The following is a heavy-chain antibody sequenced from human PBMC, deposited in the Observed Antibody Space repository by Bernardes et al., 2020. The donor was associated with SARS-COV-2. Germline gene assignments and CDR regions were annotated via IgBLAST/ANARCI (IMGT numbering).Heavy chain of an antibody. J-gene: IGHJ5*02. CDR3: AKDRSIFWLGEGKNPFHP. CDR1: GFSFNNYA. Sequence: SLRLSRATSGFSFNNYAMHWVRQAPGKGPEWVAVISYEGSVKYYADSVKGRFTISRDSSKNTLFLEMNSLRADDTAVYYCAKDRSIFWLGEGKNPFHPWGQGTLVTVSS. D-gene: IGHD3-10*01. V-gene: IGHV3-30*18. CDR2: ISYEGSVK.